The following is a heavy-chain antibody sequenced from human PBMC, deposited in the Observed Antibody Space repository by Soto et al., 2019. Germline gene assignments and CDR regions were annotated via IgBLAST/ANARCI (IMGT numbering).Heavy chain of an antibody. CDR1: GGSISSSNW. J-gene: IGHJ6*02. V-gene: IGHV4-4*02. Sequence: QVQLQESGPGLVKPSGTLSLTCAVSGGSISSSNWWSWVRQPPGKGLEWIGEIYHSGSTNYNPSLKGRVTISVDKSKNQFSLKLSSVTAADTAVYYCAREDDFWSGYYPAEKNYGMDVWGQGTTVTVSS. CDR3: AREDDFWSGYYPAEKNYGMDV. CDR2: IYHSGST. D-gene: IGHD3-3*01.